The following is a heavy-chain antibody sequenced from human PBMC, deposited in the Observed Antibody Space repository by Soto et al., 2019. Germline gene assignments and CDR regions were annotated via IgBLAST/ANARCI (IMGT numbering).Heavy chain of an antibody. J-gene: IGHJ4*02. D-gene: IGHD3-16*01. CDR2: IIPIFGTA. CDR3: ARGGLAAYDECIGHGNFDY. CDR1: GGTFSSYA. Sequence: QVQLVQSGAEVKKPGSSVKVSCKASGGTFSSYAISWVRQAPGQGLEWMGGIIPIFGTANYAQKFQGRVTITADESTSRAHVGLCGVGCEDAAVYYGARGGLAAYDECIGHGNFDYWGQGTMVTVS. V-gene: IGHV1-69*12.